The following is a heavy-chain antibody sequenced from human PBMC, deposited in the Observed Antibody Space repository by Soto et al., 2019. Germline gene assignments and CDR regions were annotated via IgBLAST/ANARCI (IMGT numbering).Heavy chain of an antibody. V-gene: IGHV4-31*03. Sequence: SETLSLTCTVSGGSISSGGYYWSWIRQHPGKGLEWIGYIYDSGSTYYNPSLKSRVTISVDTSKNQFSLELSSVTAADTAVYYCARLDSSGYYYGYYFDYWGQGTLVTVSS. CDR2: IYDSGST. J-gene: IGHJ4*02. D-gene: IGHD3-22*01. CDR3: ARLDSSGYYYGYYFDY. CDR1: GGSISSGGYY.